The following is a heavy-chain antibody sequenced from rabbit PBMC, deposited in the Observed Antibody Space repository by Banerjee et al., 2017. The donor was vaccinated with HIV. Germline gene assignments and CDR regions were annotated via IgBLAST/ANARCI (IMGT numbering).Heavy chain of an antibody. CDR3: TYPTAGSGEDYFNL. J-gene: IGHJ4*01. CDR1: GFSFSSSYW. CDR2: IYGGSSGSS. D-gene: IGHD4-2*01. V-gene: IGHV1S45*01. Sequence: QEQLEESGGDLVKPEGSLTLTCKASGFSFSSSYWICWVRQAPGKGLEWIACIYGGSSGSSHYASWAKGRFTISSDNARDTVFLQMASLTASDTATYFCTYPTAGSGEDYFNLWGPGTLVTVS.